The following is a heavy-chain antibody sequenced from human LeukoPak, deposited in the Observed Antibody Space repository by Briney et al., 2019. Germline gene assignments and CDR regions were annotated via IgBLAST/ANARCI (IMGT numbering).Heavy chain of an antibody. V-gene: IGHV3-23*01. D-gene: IGHD1-26*01. CDR2: IGGSGGST. CDR1: GFTFSSYA. Sequence: GGSLRLSCAASGFTFSSYAMSWVRQAPGKGLEWVSAIGGSGGSTYYADSVKGRFTISRDNSKNTLYLQMNSLRAEDTAVYYCAKGLSGSYYYFDYWGQGTLVTVSS. J-gene: IGHJ4*02. CDR3: AKGLSGSYYYFDY.